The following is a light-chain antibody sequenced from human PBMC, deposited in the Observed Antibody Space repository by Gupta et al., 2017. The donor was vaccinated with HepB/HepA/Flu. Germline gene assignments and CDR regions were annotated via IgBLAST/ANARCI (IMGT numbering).Light chain of an antibody. V-gene: IGLV2-23*01. CDR2: EGS. J-gene: IGLJ2*01. Sequence: QSALTQPASVSGSPGQSITISCTGTSSDIASYKLVSWYQHHPGKAPKLMIYEGSKRPSGVSTRFSGSKSGNTASLTISGLQAEDEADYYCCSYATSRTMVFGGGTKLTVL. CDR1: SSDIASYKL. CDR3: CSYATSRTMV.